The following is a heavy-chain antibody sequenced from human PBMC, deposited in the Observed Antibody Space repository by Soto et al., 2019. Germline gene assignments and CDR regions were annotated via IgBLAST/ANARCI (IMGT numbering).Heavy chain of an antibody. V-gene: IGHV3-48*03. CDR2: FSSRGTFK. Sequence: GGSLRLSCAASVFTFSNYEMNWVRQAPGEGLDWISYFSSRGTFKYHADSVKGRFTISRDNAKNSLYLQMNSLRAEDTAVYYCTRYRWFDAWGQGTLVTVSS. CDR1: VFTFSNYE. D-gene: IGHD3-16*02. CDR3: TRYRWFDA. J-gene: IGHJ5*02.